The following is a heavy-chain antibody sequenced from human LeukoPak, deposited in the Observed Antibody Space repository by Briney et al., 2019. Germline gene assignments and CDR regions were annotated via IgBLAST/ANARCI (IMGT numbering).Heavy chain of an antibody. CDR1: GYTFSSYG. Sequence: ASVQVSCKASGYTFSSYGISWVRQAPGQGLEWMGWISAYNGNTDHAQNLRGRVIMTTDTSTSTAYMELRSLRSDDTAVYYCAGDSVDGSGTYYNDSPDFWGQGTLVTVSS. J-gene: IGHJ4*01. V-gene: IGHV1-18*01. CDR3: AGDSVDGSGTYYNDSPDF. D-gene: IGHD3-10*01. CDR2: ISAYNGNT.